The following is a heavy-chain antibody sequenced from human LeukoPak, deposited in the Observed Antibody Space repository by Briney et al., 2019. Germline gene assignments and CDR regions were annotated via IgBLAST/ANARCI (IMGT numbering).Heavy chain of an antibody. CDR2: ISYDGSNK. CDR3: ARDPAFGGVISGYFDY. D-gene: IGHD3-16*02. J-gene: IGHJ4*02. V-gene: IGHV3-30-3*01. Sequence: GGSLRLSCAASGFTFSSYAMNWVRQAPGKGLEWVALISYDGSNKYYADSVKGRFTISRDNSKNTLYLQMNSLRAEDTAVYYCARDPAFGGVISGYFDYWGQGTLVTVSS. CDR1: GFTFSSYA.